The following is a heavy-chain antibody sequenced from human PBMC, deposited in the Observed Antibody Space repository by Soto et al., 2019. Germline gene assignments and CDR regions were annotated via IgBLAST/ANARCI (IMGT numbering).Heavy chain of an antibody. J-gene: IGHJ4*02. V-gene: IGHV3-30*18. D-gene: IGHD2-21*02. CDR2: ISYDGTNK. Sequence: QVQLVESGGGVVQPGRSLRLSCAASGFTFSTYGVHWVRQAPGKGLEWVAIISYDGTNKYYGDSVEGRFTISRDNSKNTLDLQMNSLRVEDTAVYYCAKDLRDSWYYFDYWGQGTLVTVSS. CDR3: AKDLRDSWYYFDY. CDR1: GFTFSTYG.